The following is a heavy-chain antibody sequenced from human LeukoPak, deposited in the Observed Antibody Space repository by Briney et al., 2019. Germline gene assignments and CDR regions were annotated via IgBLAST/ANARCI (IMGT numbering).Heavy chain of an antibody. Sequence: GGSLRLSCAASGFTFSDYYMSWIRQAPGKGLEWVSYISSSGSTIYYADSVKGRFTISRDNSKNTLYLQMNSLRAEDTAVYYCAKDYKSGYNKGSVVGYWGQGTLVTVSS. CDR3: AKDYKSGYNKGSVVGY. CDR2: ISSSGSTI. V-gene: IGHV3-11*01. CDR1: GFTFSDYY. J-gene: IGHJ4*02. D-gene: IGHD5-24*01.